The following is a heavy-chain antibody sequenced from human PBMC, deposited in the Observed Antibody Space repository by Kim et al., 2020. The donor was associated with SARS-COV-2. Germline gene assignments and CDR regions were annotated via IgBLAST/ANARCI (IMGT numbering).Heavy chain of an antibody. D-gene: IGHD1-26*01. J-gene: IGHJ3*02. CDR3: AKGEGGSYSTDAFDI. V-gene: IGHV3-23*01. Sequence: ASVKGRFTIPRDNSKNTLYLQMNSLRAEDTAVYYCAKGEGGSYSTDAFDIWGQGTMVTVSS.